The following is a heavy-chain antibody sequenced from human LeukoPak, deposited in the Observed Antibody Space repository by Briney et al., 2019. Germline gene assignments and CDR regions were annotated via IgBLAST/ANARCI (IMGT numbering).Heavy chain of an antibody. CDR2: ISDSGST. J-gene: IGHJ4*02. CDR1: GASINGHY. D-gene: IGHD3-3*01. Sequence: PSETLSLTFCVSGASINGHYSTCVRLSPGKGLEWIGYISDSGSTSYNPSLRSRVIMAFEASKTEFSLRLSSVTVADTAVYYCARVFRGAETSNYFDSWGQGTLVTVSS. CDR3: ARVFRGAETSNYFDS. V-gene: IGHV4-59*11.